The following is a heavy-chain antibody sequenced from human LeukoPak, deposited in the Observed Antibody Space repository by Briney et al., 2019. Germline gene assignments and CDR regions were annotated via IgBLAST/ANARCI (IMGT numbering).Heavy chain of an antibody. CDR1: GGSISNNRYY. J-gene: IGHJ4*02. D-gene: IGHD1-1*01. V-gene: IGHV4-39*01. CDR3: AKAGTTGTGDY. Sequence: SETLSLTCTVSGGSISNNRYYWGWIRQPPGKGLEWIGSIYYSGSTYYNPSLKSRVTISVDTSKNQFSLKLSSVTAADTAVYYCAKAGTTGTGDYWGQGTLVTVSS. CDR2: IYYSGST.